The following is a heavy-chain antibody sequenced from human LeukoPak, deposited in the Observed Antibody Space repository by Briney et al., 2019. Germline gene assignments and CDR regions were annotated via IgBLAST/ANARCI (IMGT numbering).Heavy chain of an antibody. V-gene: IGHV4-34*01. CDR1: GGSFSGYY. D-gene: IGHD2-15*01. J-gene: IGHJ4*02. CDR2: TNHSGST. CDR3: ARGIGRDYFDY. Sequence: SETLSLTCAVYGGSFSGYYWSWIRQPPGKGLEWIGETNHSGSTNYNPSLKSRVTISVDTSKNQFSLKLSSVTAADTAVYYCARGIGRDYFDYWGQGTLVTVSS.